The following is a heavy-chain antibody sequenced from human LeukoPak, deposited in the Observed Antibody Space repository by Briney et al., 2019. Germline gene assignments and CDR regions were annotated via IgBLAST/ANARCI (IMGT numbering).Heavy chain of an antibody. J-gene: IGHJ3*02. CDR1: GFTFSSYG. Sequence: GRSLRLSCAASGFTFSSYGMHWVRQAPGKGLEWVAVILNDGSQEKYADSVKGRFTISRDNSKNTLFLQMNSLRAEDTAVYYCARDDALRDNALDIWGQGTMVTVSS. D-gene: IGHD2-15*01. CDR3: ARDDALRDNALDI. V-gene: IGHV3-33*01. CDR2: ILNDGSQE.